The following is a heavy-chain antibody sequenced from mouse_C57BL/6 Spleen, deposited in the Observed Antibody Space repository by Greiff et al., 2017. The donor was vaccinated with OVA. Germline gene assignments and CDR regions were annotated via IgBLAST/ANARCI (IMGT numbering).Heavy chain of an antibody. V-gene: IGHV1-69*01. CDR3: ARRRDYFDY. Sequence: QVQLQQPGAELVMPGASVKLSCKASGYTFTSYWMHWVKQRPGQGLEWIGEIDPYDSYTNYNQKFKGKSTVTVDKSSSTAYMQLSSLTSEDSAVYYCARRRDYFDYWGQGTTLTVSS. CDR1: GYTFTSYW. CDR2: IDPYDSYT. J-gene: IGHJ2*01.